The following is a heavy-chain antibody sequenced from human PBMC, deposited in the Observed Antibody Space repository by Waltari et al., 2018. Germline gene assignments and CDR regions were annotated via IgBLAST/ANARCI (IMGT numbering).Heavy chain of an antibody. CDR1: GFTFDDYG. J-gene: IGHJ3*02. CDR3: ASVGIAAPNHDAFDI. CDR2: INWNGGST. D-gene: IGHD6-13*01. Sequence: EVQLVESGGGVVRPGGSLRLSCAASGFTFDDYGMSWVCQASGKGLEWVSGINWNGGSTGYADSVKGRFTISRDNAKNSLYLQMNSLRAEDTALYYCASVGIAAPNHDAFDIWGQGTMVTVSS. V-gene: IGHV3-20*04.